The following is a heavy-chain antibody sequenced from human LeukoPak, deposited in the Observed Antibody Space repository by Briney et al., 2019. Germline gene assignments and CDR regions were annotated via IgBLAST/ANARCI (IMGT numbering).Heavy chain of an antibody. CDR1: GYTFTSYD. Sequence: ASVKVSCKASGYTFTSYDINWVRQATGQGLEWTAWMNPNSGNTGYAQKFQGRVTMTRNTSISTAYMELSSLRSEDTAVYYCARGVGYCSSTSCSRWGWFDPWGQGTLVTVSS. V-gene: IGHV1-8*01. D-gene: IGHD2-2*01. CDR2: MNPNSGNT. CDR3: ARGVGYCSSTSCSRWGWFDP. J-gene: IGHJ5*02.